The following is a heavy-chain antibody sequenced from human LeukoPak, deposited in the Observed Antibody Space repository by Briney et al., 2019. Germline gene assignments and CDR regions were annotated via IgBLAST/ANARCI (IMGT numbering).Heavy chain of an antibody. CDR3: ARVYSSWYLDY. Sequence: SETLSLTCSVSGDSITGYYRGWIRQPPGKGLEWIGNIYYTGNTYYNSSLKSRVTISLDTSKNQFSLKLSSVTAADTAMYYCARVYSSWYLDYWGQGTLVTVSS. D-gene: IGHD6-6*01. V-gene: IGHV4-38-2*02. J-gene: IGHJ4*02. CDR1: GDSITGYY. CDR2: IYYTGNT.